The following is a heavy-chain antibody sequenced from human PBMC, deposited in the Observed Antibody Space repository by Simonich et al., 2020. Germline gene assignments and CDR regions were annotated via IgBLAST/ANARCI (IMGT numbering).Heavy chain of an antibody. CDR1: GYTFTSYG. CDR2: TSAYNGYT. CDR3: ARSTTGTTAFDI. Sequence: QVQLVQSGAEVTKPGASVKVSCKASGYTFTSYGISWVRQAPGQGLEWMGWTSAYNGYTNYAQKLPGRVTMTTDTSTSTAYMELRSLRSDATAVYYCARSTTGTTAFDIWGQGTMVTVSS. J-gene: IGHJ3*02. V-gene: IGHV1-18*01. D-gene: IGHD1-1*01.